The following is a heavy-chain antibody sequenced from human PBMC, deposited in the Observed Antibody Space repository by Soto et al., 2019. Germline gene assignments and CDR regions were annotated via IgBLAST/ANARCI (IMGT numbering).Heavy chain of an antibody. CDR2: ISYDGSNK. V-gene: IGHV3-30*18. CDR3: AKDQDRIRRYGMDV. D-gene: IGHD2-15*01. Sequence: ESVGGVVQPGRSLRLSCAASGFTFSSYGMHWVRQAPGKGLEWVAVISYDGSNKYYADSVKGRFTISRDNSKNTLYLQMNSLRAEDTAVYYCAKDQDRIRRYGMDVWGQGTTVTVSS. J-gene: IGHJ6*02. CDR1: GFTFSSYG.